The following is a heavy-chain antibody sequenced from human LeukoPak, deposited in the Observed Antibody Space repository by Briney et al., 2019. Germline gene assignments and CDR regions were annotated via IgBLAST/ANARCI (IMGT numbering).Heavy chain of an antibody. V-gene: IGHV3-33*01. Sequence: PGGSLRLSCAASGFTFSSYGMHWVRQAPGKGLGWVAVIWYDGSNKYYADSVKGRFTISRDNSKNTLSLQMNSLRADDTAVYYCAREDKGQVYFDYWGQGTPVTVSS. CDR2: IWYDGSNK. J-gene: IGHJ4*02. CDR1: GFTFSSYG. D-gene: IGHD2-15*01. CDR3: AREDKGQVYFDY.